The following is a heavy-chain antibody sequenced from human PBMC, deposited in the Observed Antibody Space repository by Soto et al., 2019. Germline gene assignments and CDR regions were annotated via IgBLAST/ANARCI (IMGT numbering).Heavy chain of an antibody. CDR3: ARIGGGGSCPDY. CDR1: GFRFSDYY. D-gene: IGHD2-15*01. J-gene: IGHJ4*02. V-gene: IGHV3-11*01. Sequence: GGSLRLSCAASGFRFSDYYMSWMRQVPGKGLEWVSYIRGDSTTIYYADSVKGRFTISRDNAKNSLYLQMSSLRAEDTAVYYFARIGGGGSCPDYWGQGTLVTVSS. CDR2: IRGDSTTI.